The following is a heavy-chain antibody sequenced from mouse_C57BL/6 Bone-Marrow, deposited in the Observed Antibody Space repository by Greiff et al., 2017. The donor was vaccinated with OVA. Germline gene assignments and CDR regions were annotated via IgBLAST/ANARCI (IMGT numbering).Heavy chain of an antibody. Sequence: EVQLVESGGGLVQPKGSLKLSCAASGFSFNTYAMNWVRQAPGKGLEWVARIRSKSNNYATYYADSVKDRFTISRDDSESMLYLQMNNLKTEDTAMYYCVRHEAHYYGSSVAWFAYWGQGTLVTVSA. D-gene: IGHD1-1*01. J-gene: IGHJ3*01. CDR1: GFSFNTYA. V-gene: IGHV10-1*01. CDR3: VRHEAHYYGSSVAWFAY. CDR2: IRSKSNNYAT.